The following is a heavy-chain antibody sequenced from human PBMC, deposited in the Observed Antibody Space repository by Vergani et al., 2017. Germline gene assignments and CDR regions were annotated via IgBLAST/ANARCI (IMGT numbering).Heavy chain of an antibody. D-gene: IGHD6-19*01. CDR1: GFTFENSG. V-gene: IGHV3-30*02. J-gene: IGHJ6*02. CDR2: IRGDGSDQ. CDR3: AKSLLGVVAGNGLDV. Sequence: QAQLVESGGGVVQPGGSLRLSCAVSGFTFENSGMHWVRQAPGKGLEWVALIRGDGSDQYYADSVKGRFTISRDNSKNTLYLQINNLRDEDTAVYYCAKSLLGVVAGNGLDVWGQGTTVTVSS.